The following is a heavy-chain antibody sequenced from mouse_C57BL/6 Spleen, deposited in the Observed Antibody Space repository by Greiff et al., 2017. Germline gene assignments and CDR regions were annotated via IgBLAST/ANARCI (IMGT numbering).Heavy chain of an antibody. CDR3: ARRQLRLRRDLIHYAMDY. V-gene: IGHV1-69*01. D-gene: IGHD3-2*02. J-gene: IGHJ4*01. CDR2: IDPSDSYT. Sequence: QVQLQQPGAELVMPGASVKLSCKASGYTFTSYWMHWVKQRPGQGLEWIGEIDPSDSYTNYIQKFKGKSTLTVDKSSSSAYMQLSSLTSEDSAVXYCARRQLRLRRDLIHYAMDYWGQGTSVTVSS. CDR1: GYTFTSYW.